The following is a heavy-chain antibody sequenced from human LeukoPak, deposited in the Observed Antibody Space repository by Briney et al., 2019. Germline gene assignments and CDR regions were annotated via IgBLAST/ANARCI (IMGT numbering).Heavy chain of an antibody. D-gene: IGHD3-10*01. V-gene: IGHV3-23*01. Sequence: GRSLRLSCAASGFTFSSYGMHWVRQAPGKGLEWVSAISGSGGSTYYADSVMGRFTISRDNSKNTLYLQMNSLRAEDTAVYYCAKGFFRGGDYWGQGTLVTVSS. J-gene: IGHJ4*02. CDR2: ISGSGGST. CDR3: AKGFFRGGDY. CDR1: GFTFSSYG.